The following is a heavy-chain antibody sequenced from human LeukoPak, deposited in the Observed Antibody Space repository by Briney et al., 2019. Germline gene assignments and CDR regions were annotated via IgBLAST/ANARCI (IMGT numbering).Heavy chain of an antibody. CDR2: GSQRGGS. D-gene: IGHD4-23*01. CDR3: AGSYGGNAVGPFDI. J-gene: IGHJ3*02. V-gene: IGHV4-34*01. Sequence: PSETLSLTCAVYGGSFSGYYWSWIRQTPGKGLEGIGEGSQRGGSSYNPSLKSRGTISVETSKNHVSLKLSSVTAADTAMYYCAGSYGGNAVGPFDIWGQGTMVTVSS. CDR1: GGSFSGYY.